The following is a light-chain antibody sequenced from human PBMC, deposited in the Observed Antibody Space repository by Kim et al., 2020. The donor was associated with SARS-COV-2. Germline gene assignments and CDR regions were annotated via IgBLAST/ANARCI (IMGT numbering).Light chain of an antibody. Sequence: DIQVTQSPSTLSASVGDRVNITCRVSQNIDIWLAWHQEKPGKAHKLLIFKASILESGVPSRFIGSGSGTQFTLTISSLQPDDFGTYYCQQYDTYRRTFGQGTKLEI. CDR1: QNIDIW. V-gene: IGKV1-5*03. J-gene: IGKJ2*01. CDR2: KAS. CDR3: QQYDTYRRT.